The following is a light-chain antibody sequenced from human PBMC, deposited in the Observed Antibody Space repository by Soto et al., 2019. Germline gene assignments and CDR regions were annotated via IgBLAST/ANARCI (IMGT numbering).Light chain of an antibody. J-gene: IGKJ4*01. V-gene: IGKV3-11*01. CDR3: QHYGNSPLT. CDR1: QSVSSY. CDR2: DAS. Sequence: EIVLTQSPATLSLSPGERATLSCRASQSVSSYLAWYQQKPGQAPRLLIYDASNRATGIPARFNGSGSGTDFTLTISRLEPEDFALYYCQHYGNSPLTFGGGTKVDIK.